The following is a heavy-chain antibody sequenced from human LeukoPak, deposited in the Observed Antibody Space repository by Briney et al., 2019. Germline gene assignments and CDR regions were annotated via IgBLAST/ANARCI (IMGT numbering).Heavy chain of an antibody. CDR3: ARDGYSFGHDFDY. CDR2: IKGDGSST. J-gene: IGHJ4*02. CDR1: GFTFSSYW. D-gene: IGHD5-18*01. V-gene: IGHV3-74*01. Sequence: GGSLRLSCAASGFTFSSYWMHWVRHTPGKGLVWVSRIKGDGSSTSYADSVKGRFTISRDNAKNTLYLQMNSLRAEDTAVYYCARDGYSFGHDFDYWGQGTLVTVPS.